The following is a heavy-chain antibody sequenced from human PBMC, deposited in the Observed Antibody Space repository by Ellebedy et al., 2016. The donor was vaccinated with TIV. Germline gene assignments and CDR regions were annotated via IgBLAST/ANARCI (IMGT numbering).Heavy chain of an antibody. J-gene: IGHJ2*01. CDR3: VRGGAAPHNRYFDF. V-gene: IGHV3-23*01. D-gene: IGHD1-14*01. CDR2: IRGDGECT. CDR1: GFPFSTNA. Sequence: GESLKISCAASGFPFSTNAMGWVRQAPGKGLEWVSRIRGDGECTHYADSVKGRFTISRENAKSSVYLQMNSLRVGDPAVYYCVRGGAAPHNRYFDFWGRGTLVTVSS.